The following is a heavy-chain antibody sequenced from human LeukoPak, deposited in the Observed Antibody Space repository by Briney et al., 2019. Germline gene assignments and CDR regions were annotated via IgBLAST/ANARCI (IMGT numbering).Heavy chain of an antibody. J-gene: IGHJ3*02. Sequence: GGSLRLSCVASGFTFSNNGMHWVRQAPGKGLEWVAVIWYDGSSKYYADPVKGRFTISRDTSKNTLYLQMNSLRAEDTAVYYCAKSSTYSSGAHAYDIWGQGTLDTVSS. CDR1: GFTFSNNG. CDR2: IWYDGSSK. CDR3: AKSSTYSSGAHAYDI. V-gene: IGHV3-33*06. D-gene: IGHD6-19*01.